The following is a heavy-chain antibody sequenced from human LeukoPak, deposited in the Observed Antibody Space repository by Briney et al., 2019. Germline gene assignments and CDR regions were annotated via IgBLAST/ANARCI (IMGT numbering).Heavy chain of an antibody. J-gene: IGHJ4*02. Sequence: GGSLRLSCAASGFTFSTYNMNWVRQAPGKGLEWVSYISRSSSAIFYADSVKGRFTTSRDDAKKSLYLQLNSLSAEDTAVYYCARDSPGWGGFDYWGQGTLVTVSS. CDR3: ARDSPGWGGFDY. CDR1: GFTFSTYN. D-gene: IGHD3-10*01. CDR2: ISRSSSAI. V-gene: IGHV3-48*01.